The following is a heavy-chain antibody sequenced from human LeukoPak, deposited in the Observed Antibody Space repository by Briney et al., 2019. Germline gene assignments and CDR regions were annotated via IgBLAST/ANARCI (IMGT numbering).Heavy chain of an antibody. Sequence: GGSLRLSCAASGFTVSSNYMSWVRQAPGKGLEWVSVIYSGGSTYYADSVKGRFKIRIDNSKDTVYIQMNSLRAGERAVYYCARNPGYSSSWLREYYFDYWGQGTLVIVSS. CDR2: IYSGGST. V-gene: IGHV3-66*01. CDR1: GFTVSSNY. J-gene: IGHJ4*02. CDR3: ARNPGYSSSWLREYYFDY. D-gene: IGHD6-13*01.